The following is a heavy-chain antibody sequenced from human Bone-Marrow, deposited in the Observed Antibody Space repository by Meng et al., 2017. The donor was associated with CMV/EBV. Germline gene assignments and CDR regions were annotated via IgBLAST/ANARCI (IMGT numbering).Heavy chain of an antibody. D-gene: IGHD6-19*01. CDR3: ARGLPSGWAQ. CDR1: GFTFSSYE. V-gene: IGHV3-48*03. J-gene: IGHJ4*02. CDR2: ISSSGSTI. Sequence: GESLKISCAASGFTFSSYEMNWVRQAPGKGLEWVSCISSSGSTIYYADSVKGRFTISRDNAKNSLYLQMNSLRAEDTAVYYCARGLPSGWAQWGQGTLVTVSS.